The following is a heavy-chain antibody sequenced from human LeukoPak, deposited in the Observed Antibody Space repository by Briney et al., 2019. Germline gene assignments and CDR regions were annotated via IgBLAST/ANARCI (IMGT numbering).Heavy chain of an antibody. J-gene: IGHJ6*03. CDR1: GGSISSYY. CDR2: IYYSGST. Sequence: SETLSLTCTVSGGSISSYYWSWIRQPPGKGLERIGSIYYSGSTNYNPSLKSRVTISVDTSKNQFSLKLSSVTAADTAVYYCARVSLGVGDYYYYYMDVWGKGTTVTVSS. CDR3: ARVSLGVGDYYYYYMDV. D-gene: IGHD3-3*01. V-gene: IGHV4-59*01.